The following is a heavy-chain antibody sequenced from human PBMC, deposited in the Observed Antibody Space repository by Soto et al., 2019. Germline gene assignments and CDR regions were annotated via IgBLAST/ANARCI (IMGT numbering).Heavy chain of an antibody. CDR3: ARHSRSLYRGYDSEAAV. J-gene: IGHJ6*02. Sequence: GAGCRSVNYGGSWVSKQPGKGLEWIGRIDPSDSYTNYSPSFQGHVTISADKSISTAYLQWSSLKASDTAMYYCARHSRSLYRGYDSEAAVRGHGTTVPGSS. V-gene: IGHV5-10-1*01. CDR1: GCRSVNYG. D-gene: IGHD5-12*01. CDR2: IDPSDSYT.